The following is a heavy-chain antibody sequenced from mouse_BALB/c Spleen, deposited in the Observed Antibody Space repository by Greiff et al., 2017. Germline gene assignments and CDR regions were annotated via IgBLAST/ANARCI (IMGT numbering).Heavy chain of an antibody. V-gene: IGHV1S81*02. Sequence: QVHVKQPGAELVKPGASVKLSCKASGYTFTSYWMHWVKQRPGQGLEWIGEINPSNGRTNYNEKFKSKATLTVDKSSSTAYMQLSSLTSEDSAVYYCARFGDYWGQGTSVTVSS. CDR3: ARFGDY. CDR2: INPSNGRT. CDR1: GYTFTSYW. J-gene: IGHJ4*01.